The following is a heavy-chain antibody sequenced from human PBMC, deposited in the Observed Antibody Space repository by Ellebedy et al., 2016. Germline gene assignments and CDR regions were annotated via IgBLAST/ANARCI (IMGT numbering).Heavy chain of an antibody. V-gene: IGHV3-33*08. CDR3: ARDGTVVTREDWYFDL. CDR2: IWYDGSNK. Sequence: GGSLRLSCAASGFTFSSYGMHWVRQAPGKGLEWVAVIWYDGSNKYYADSVKGRFTISRDNSKNTLYLQMNSLRAEDTAVYYCARDGTVVTREDWYFDLWGRGTLVTVSS. CDR1: GFTFSSYG. J-gene: IGHJ2*01. D-gene: IGHD4-23*01.